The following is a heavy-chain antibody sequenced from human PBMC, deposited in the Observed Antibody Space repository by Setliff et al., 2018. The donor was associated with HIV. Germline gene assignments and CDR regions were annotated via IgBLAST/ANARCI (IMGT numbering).Heavy chain of an antibody. CDR3: ARDRYTYAYLDY. J-gene: IGHJ4*02. Sequence: SETLSLTCTVSGGSVNDFYCNWIRQPPGKGPEWIGYIHSSGSTIYNPSLKSRVTISMDTSKNQFSLKLSSVTAADTAVYYCARDRYTYAYLDYWGQGTLVTVSS. D-gene: IGHD5-18*01. CDR2: IHSSGST. CDR1: GGSVNDFY. V-gene: IGHV4-4*09.